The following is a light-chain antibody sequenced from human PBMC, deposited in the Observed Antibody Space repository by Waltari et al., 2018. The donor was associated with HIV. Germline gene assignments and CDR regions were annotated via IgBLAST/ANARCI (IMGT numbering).Light chain of an antibody. V-gene: IGKV3-15*01. J-gene: IGKJ4*01. CDR3: QQYIRWPLT. CDR1: ASLSGT. CDR2: DTS. Sequence: VVLTQFPATLSVSPGETATLPCRASASLSGTLAWYQQKPGQAPRLLIHDTSTRATGVPARFSGSRSGTDFTLTISSLRPEDIAVYYCQQYIRWPLTFGGGTKVEIK.